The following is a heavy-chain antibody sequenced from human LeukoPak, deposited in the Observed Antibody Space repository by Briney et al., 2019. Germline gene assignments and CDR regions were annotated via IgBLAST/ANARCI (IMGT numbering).Heavy chain of an antibody. CDR1: GCVISSGYNS. Sequence: PSETLCLPCTVTGCVISSGYNSWGRIRQPPGKRLERIGSISYPGNTYYNPSLESRVSIPGGTSTNQFSLRLTAATAGDTGFYSCARHEGGMTPVALFVYWGQATLATLS. V-gene: IGHV4-39*01. CDR3: ARHEGGMTPVALFVY. CDR2: ISYPGNT. D-gene: IGHD4-23*01. J-gene: IGHJ4*02.